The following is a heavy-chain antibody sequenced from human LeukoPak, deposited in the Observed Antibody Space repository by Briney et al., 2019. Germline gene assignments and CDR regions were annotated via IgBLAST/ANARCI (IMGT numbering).Heavy chain of an antibody. CDR3: ARVPYYDFWSGYYPVDY. J-gene: IGHJ4*02. V-gene: IGHV1-18*01. CDR2: ISAYNGNT. Sequence: ASVKVSCKASGYTFASYGISWVRQAPGQGLEWMGWISAYNGNTNYAQKLQGRVTMTTDTSTSTAYMELRSLRSDDTAVYYCARVPYYDFWSGYYPVDYWGQGTLVTVSS. CDR1: GYTFASYG. D-gene: IGHD3-3*01.